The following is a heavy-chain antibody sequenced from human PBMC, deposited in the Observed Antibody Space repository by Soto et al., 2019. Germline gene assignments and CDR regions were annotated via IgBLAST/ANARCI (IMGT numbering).Heavy chain of an antibody. J-gene: IGHJ3*02. D-gene: IGHD3-10*01. CDR2: ISYDGSDE. CDR1: AFTFSYYA. CDR3: ARDASLVLLHFGELGAFDI. Sequence: GGSLRLSCAASAFTFSYYAMHWVRQAPGKGLDWVAVISYDGSDEYYADSVKGRFTISRDNSKDTLSLQMNSLRAEDTAVYYCARDASLVLLHFGELGAFDIWGQGTMVTLSS. V-gene: IGHV3-30-3*01.